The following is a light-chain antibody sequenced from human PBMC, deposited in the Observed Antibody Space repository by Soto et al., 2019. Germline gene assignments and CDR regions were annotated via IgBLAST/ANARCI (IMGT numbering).Light chain of an antibody. V-gene: IGKV3-11*01. CDR2: AAS. Sequence: EIVVTQSPATLSLSPGERATLSCRASKSVISYLAWYQQKPGRAPRLLIYAASNRATGIPARFSGSGSGTDFTLTISSLEPEDFAVYYCQQRSNWPPLTFGGGTKVEIK. J-gene: IGKJ4*01. CDR1: KSVISY. CDR3: QQRSNWPPLT.